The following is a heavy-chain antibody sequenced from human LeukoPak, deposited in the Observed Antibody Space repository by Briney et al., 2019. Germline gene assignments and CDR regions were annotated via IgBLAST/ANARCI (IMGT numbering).Heavy chain of an antibody. D-gene: IGHD6-13*01. CDR3: ARVFPYSSSWTTSAYAFDI. CDR1: GGSISSYY. V-gene: IGHV4-4*07. Sequence: SETLSLTCTVSGGSISSYYWSWIRQPAGKGLEWIGRIYTSGSTNYNPSLKSRVTMSVDTSKNQFSLKLSSVTAADTAVYYCARVFPYSSSWTTSAYAFDIWGRGTMVTVSS. J-gene: IGHJ3*02. CDR2: IYTSGST.